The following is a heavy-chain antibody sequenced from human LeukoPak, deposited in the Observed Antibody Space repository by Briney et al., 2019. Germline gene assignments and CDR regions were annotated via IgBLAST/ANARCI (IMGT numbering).Heavy chain of an antibody. V-gene: IGHV1-3*01. D-gene: IGHD6-13*01. CDR2: INAGNGNT. J-gene: IGHJ4*02. CDR1: GYTFTSYA. Sequence: ASVKVSCKASGYTFTSYAMHWVRQAPGQRLEWMGWINAGNGNTKYSQKFQDRVTITRDTSASTAYMELSSLRFEDTAVYYCAILIAAAGLGDYWGQGTLVTVSS. CDR3: AILIAAAGLGDY.